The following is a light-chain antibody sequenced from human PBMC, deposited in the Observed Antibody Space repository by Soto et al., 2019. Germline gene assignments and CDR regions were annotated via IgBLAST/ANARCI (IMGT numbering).Light chain of an antibody. V-gene: IGLV2-14*01. Sequence: QSALTQPASVSGSPGQSITISCTGTSGDIGSYNRVSWYQQHPGKAPKLIIYEVTDRPSGVSNRFSGSKSGNTASLAISGLQSEDEADYYCATWDDSLHGDVFGTGTKLTVL. J-gene: IGLJ1*01. CDR2: EVT. CDR3: ATWDDSLHGDV. CDR1: SGDIGSYNR.